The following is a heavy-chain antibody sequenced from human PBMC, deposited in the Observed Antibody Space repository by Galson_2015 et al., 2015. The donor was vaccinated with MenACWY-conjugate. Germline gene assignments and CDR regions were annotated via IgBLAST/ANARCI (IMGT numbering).Heavy chain of an antibody. V-gene: IGHV3-30*03. Sequence: SLRLSCAASGLSFSSYDMHWVRQAPGKGLDWVAVISYDGSNKYYADSVKGRFTISRDKNTLYLEMISLRGEDTAVYYCARVYSGSPDYDMDAWGQGTTVTVSS. J-gene: IGHJ6*02. CDR2: ISYDGSNK. CDR1: GLSFSSYD. CDR3: ARVYSGSPDYDMDA. D-gene: IGHD1-26*01.